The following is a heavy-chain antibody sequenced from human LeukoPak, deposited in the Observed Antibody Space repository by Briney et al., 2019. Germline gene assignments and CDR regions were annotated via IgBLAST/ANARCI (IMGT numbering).Heavy chain of an antibody. J-gene: IGHJ4*02. V-gene: IGHV3-23*01. CDR3: ATDPHYYGSGSYVDY. Sequence: GGSLRLSCAASGFTFSNAWMSWVRQAPGKGLEWVSAISGSGGSTYYADSVKGRFTISRDNSKNTLYLQMNSLRAEDTAVYYCATDPHYYGSGSYVDYWGQGTLVTVSS. CDR1: GFTFSNAW. CDR2: ISGSGGST. D-gene: IGHD3-10*01.